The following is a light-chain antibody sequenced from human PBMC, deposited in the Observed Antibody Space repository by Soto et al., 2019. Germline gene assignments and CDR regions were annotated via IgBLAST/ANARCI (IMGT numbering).Light chain of an antibody. CDR1: SSDVGGSNF. Sequence: QSVLSQPACVSDSPAQSTTISSTGTSSDVGGSNFVSWYQQHPGKPPKLIIYDVANRPSGVSNRFSGSKSGSTASLIISRLQTEAEADYYCVSSASSATYDCATGPKLPVL. V-gene: IGLV2-14*03. CDR3: VSSASSATYD. CDR2: DVA. J-gene: IGLJ1*01.